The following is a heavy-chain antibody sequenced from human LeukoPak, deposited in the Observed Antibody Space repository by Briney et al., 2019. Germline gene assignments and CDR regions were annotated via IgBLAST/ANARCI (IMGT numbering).Heavy chain of an antibody. Sequence: GGSLRLSCSASGFIFSSYAMHWVRQAPGKGLEYVSAISPNGGSTYYADSVKGRFSISRDNSKNILYLQMSSVRPEDTAVYYCVPKGNEGDWGQGTLVTVSS. CDR2: ISPNGGST. CDR1: GFIFSSYA. J-gene: IGHJ4*02. D-gene: IGHD1-1*01. CDR3: VPKGNEGD. V-gene: IGHV3-64D*06.